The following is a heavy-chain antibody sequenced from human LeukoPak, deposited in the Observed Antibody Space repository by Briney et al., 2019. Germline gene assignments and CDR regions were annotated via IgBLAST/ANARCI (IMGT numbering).Heavy chain of an antibody. J-gene: IGHJ3*02. D-gene: IGHD3-9*01. CDR3: ARVETKARYFDWLPPAPGAFDI. Sequence: GGSLRLSCAASGFTFSSYWMSWVRQAPGKGLEWVANIKQDGSEKYYVDSVKGRFTISRDNAKNSLYLQMNSLRAEDTAVYYCARVETKARYFDWLPPAPGAFDIWGQGTMVTVSS. CDR2: IKQDGSEK. V-gene: IGHV3-7*01. CDR1: GFTFSSYW.